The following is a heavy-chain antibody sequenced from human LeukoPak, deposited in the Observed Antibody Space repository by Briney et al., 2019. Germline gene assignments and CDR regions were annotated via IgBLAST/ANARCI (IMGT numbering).Heavy chain of an antibody. CDR1: GGSFSGYY. J-gene: IGHJ4*02. D-gene: IGHD3-10*01. Sequence: SETLSLTCAVYGGSFSGYYWSWIRQPPGKGLEWIGEINHSGSTNYNPSLKSRVTISVDTSKNQFSLKLSSVTAADTAGYYFARATGYCYGSSSYDIKRVYYFDYGGQGTLFTVSS. CDR2: INHSGST. CDR3: ARATGYCYGSSSYDIKRVYYFDY. V-gene: IGHV4-34*01.